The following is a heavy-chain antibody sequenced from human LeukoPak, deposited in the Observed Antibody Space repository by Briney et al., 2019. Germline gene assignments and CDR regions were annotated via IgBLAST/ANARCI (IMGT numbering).Heavy chain of an antibody. J-gene: IGHJ3*02. Sequence: PGGSLRLSCAGSGFTFRYYWMHWFRQAPGKGLVWVSRINGYGSSTIYADSVKGRFTISRDNAKNTLYLQMNSLRAEDTAVYYCAKDSLGGYTYGWGVFDIWGQGTMVTVSS. CDR3: AKDSLGGYTYGWGVFDI. V-gene: IGHV3-74*01. CDR2: INGYGSST. D-gene: IGHD5-18*01. CDR1: GFTFRYYW.